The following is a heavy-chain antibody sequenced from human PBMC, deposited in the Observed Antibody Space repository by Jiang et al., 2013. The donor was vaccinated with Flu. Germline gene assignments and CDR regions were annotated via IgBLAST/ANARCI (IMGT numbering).Heavy chain of an antibody. Sequence: LLKPSETLSLACTVSGGSIGSTTYYWGWIRQPPGKGLEWIGSIYFSGTTYYNPSLKSRVTISVDTSKNQFSLKLNSVTAADTAVYFCARDKILSCSGGSCFSGSAFDICGQGTMVTVSS. CDR2: IYFSGTT. D-gene: IGHD2-15*01. J-gene: IGHJ3*02. V-gene: IGHV4-39*07. CDR1: GGSIGSTTYY. CDR3: ARDKILSCSGGSCFSGSAFDI.